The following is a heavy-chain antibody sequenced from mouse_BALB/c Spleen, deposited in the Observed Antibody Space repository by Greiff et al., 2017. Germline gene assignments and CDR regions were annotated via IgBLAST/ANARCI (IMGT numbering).Heavy chain of an antibody. V-gene: IGHV5-15*02. CDR2: ISNLAYSI. CDR1: GFTFSDYG. Sequence: EVKVVESGGGLVQPGGSRKLSCAASGFTFSDYGMAWVRQAPGKGPEWVAFISNLAYSIYYADTVTGRFTISRENAKNTLYLEMSSLRSEDTAMYYCARVYDGYPAYWGQGTLVTVSA. D-gene: IGHD2-3*01. J-gene: IGHJ3*01. CDR3: ARVYDGYPAY.